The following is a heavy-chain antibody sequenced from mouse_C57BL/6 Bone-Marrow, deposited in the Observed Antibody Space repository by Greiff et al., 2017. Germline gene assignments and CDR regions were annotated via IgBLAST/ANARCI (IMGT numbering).Heavy chain of an antibody. J-gene: IGHJ2*01. CDR3: ARLGEGYYFDD. Sequence: VQGVESGAELARPGASVKLSCKASGYTFTSYGISWVKQRTGQGLEWIGEIYPRSGNTYYNEKFKGKATLTADKSSSTAYMELRSLTSEDSAVYFCARLGEGYYFDDWGQGTTRTVSS. V-gene: IGHV1-81*01. CDR2: IYPRSGNT. CDR1: GYTFTSYG. D-gene: IGHD4-1*01.